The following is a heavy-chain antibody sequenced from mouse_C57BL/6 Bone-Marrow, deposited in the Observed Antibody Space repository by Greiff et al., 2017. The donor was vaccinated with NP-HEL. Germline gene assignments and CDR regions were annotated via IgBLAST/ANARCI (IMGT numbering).Heavy chain of an antibody. CDR3: AREGATVPFAY. CDR2: ISYDGSN. CDR1: GYSITSGYY. J-gene: IGHJ3*01. Sequence: EVQLQQSGPGLVKPSQSLSLTCSVTGYSITSGYYWNWIRQFPGNKLEWMGYISYDGSNNYNPSLKNRISITRDTSKNQFFLKLNSVTTEDTATYYCAREGATVPFAYWGQGTLVTVSA. V-gene: IGHV3-6*01. D-gene: IGHD1-1*01.